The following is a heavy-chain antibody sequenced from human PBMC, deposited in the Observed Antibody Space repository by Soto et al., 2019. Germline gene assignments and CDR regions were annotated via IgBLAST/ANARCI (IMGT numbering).Heavy chain of an antibody. CDR1: GYTFTSYG. CDR2: ISAYNGNT. Sequence: ASVKVYCKASGYTFTSYGISWVRQAPGQGLEWMGWISAYNGNTNYAQKLQGRVTMTTDTSTSTAYMELRSLRSDDTAVYYCAREGGYDFWSGYYSQYYYMDVWGKGTTVTVSS. J-gene: IGHJ6*03. D-gene: IGHD3-3*01. CDR3: AREGGYDFWSGYYSQYYYMDV. V-gene: IGHV1-18*01.